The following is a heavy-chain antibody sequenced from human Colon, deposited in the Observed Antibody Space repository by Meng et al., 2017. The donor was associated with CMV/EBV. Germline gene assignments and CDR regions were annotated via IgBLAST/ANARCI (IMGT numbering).Heavy chain of an antibody. CDR1: GYKFTSYG. J-gene: IGHJ4*02. Sequence: ASVPVSCQASGYKFTSYGITWVRQAPGQGLEWMGWISAYNGNTNYAQNLQGRVTMTTDTSTSTAYMELRSLRSDDTAVYYCARDSPIYCSSTSCLALTSVDYWGQGTLVTVSS. V-gene: IGHV1-18*01. D-gene: IGHD2-2*01. CDR3: ARDSPIYCSSTSCLALTSVDY. CDR2: ISAYNGNT.